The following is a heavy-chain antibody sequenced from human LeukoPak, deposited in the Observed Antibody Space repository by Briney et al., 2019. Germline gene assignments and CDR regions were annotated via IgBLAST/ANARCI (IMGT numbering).Heavy chain of an antibody. J-gene: IGHJ6*03. CDR3: ARAPDQLHYYYYMDV. CDR1: GGSISSGDYY. Sequence: SQTLSLTCTFSGGSISSGDYYWSWIRQPPGKGLEWIGYIYYSGSTYYNPSLKSRVTISVDTSKNQFSLKLSSVTAADTAVYYCARAPDQLHYYYYMDVWGKGTTVTVSS. V-gene: IGHV4-30-4*08. D-gene: IGHD2-2*01. CDR2: IYYSGST.